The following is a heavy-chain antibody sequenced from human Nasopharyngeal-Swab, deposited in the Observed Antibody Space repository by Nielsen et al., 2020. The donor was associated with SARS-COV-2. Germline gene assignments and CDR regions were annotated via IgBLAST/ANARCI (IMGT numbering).Heavy chain of an antibody. V-gene: IGHV1-2*02. CDR1: GYTFTGYY. CDR3: ARASGSGVAVAEFDP. D-gene: IGHD6-19*01. Sequence: ASVKVSCKASGYTFTGYYMHWVRQAPGQGLEWMGWINPNSGGTNYAQKFQGTVTMTRDTSISTAYMELSRLRSDDTAVYYCARASGSGVAVAEFDPWGQGTLVTVSS. CDR2: INPNSGGT. J-gene: IGHJ5*02.